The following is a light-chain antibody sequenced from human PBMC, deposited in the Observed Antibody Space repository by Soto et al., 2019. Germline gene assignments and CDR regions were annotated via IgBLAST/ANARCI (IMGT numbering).Light chain of an antibody. Sequence: QSPGTLSLSPGERATLSCRASQTISNNYLAWYQQKPGQAPRLLIYGASGRATGIPDRFSGSGAGTDFTLTISRLEPEDFAVYYCQQYSSSLITFGQGTRLEIK. CDR1: QTISNNY. V-gene: IGKV3-20*01. CDR2: GAS. CDR3: QQYSSSLIT. J-gene: IGKJ5*01.